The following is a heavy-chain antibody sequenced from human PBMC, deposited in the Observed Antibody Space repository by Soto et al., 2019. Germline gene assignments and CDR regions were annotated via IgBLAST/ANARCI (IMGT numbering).Heavy chain of an antibody. Sequence: GGSLRLSCAASGFTFSSYAMHWVRQAPGKGLEWVAVISYDGSNKYYADSVKGRFTISRDNSKNTLYLQMNSLRAEDTAVYYCARDGDYYDSGGYSYYFDYWGQGTLVTVSS. CDR2: ISYDGSNK. J-gene: IGHJ4*02. CDR1: GFTFSSYA. V-gene: IGHV3-30-3*01. D-gene: IGHD3-22*01. CDR3: ARDGDYYDSGGYSYYFDY.